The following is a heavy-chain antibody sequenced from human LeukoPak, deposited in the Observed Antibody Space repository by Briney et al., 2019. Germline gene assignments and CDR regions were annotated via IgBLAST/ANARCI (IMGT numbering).Heavy chain of an antibody. CDR1: GFTFSSYG. Sequence: PGGSLRLSCAASGFTFSSYGMNWVRQAPGKGLEWVSSISSSSSYIYYADSVKGRFTISRDNAKNSLFLQMNSLRAEDTAVYYYASGVRYCSTTSCFDYWGQGTLVTVSS. D-gene: IGHD2-2*01. V-gene: IGHV3-21*01. CDR2: ISSSSSYI. CDR3: ASGVRYCSTTSCFDY. J-gene: IGHJ4*02.